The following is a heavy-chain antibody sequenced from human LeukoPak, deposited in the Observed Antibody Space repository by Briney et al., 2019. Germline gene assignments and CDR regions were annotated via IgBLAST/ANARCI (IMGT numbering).Heavy chain of an antibody. Sequence: SETLSLTCTVSGGSISSSSYYWGWIRQPPGKGLEWIGSIYYSGSTYYNPSLKSRVTISVDTSKNQFSLKLSSVTAADTAMYYCARESSDIVVVPAAPHYYYYMDVWGKGTTVTVSS. CDR1: GGSISSSSYY. D-gene: IGHD2-2*01. J-gene: IGHJ6*03. V-gene: IGHV4-39*07. CDR3: ARESSDIVVVPAAPHYYYYMDV. CDR2: IYYSGST.